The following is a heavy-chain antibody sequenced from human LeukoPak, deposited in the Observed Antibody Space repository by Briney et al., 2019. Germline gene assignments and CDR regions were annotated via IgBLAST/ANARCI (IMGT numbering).Heavy chain of an antibody. CDR3: ARHFDY. CDR2: ISYSGNT. Sequence: PSETLSLTCTVSDGSISSIENYWGWIRQPPGKGLEWIGSISYSGNTYYNPSLKSRVTMSGNTSKNQFSLKMTSVTAADTAVYYCARHFDYWGQGTLVTVSS. V-gene: IGHV4-39*01. J-gene: IGHJ4*02. CDR1: DGSISSIENY.